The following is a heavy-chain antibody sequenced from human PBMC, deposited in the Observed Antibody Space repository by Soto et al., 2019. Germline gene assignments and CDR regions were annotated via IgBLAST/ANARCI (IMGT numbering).Heavy chain of an antibody. CDR1: GFTFSSYS. Sequence: ESGGGLVQPGGSLRLSCAASGFTFSSYSMNWVRQAPGKGLEWVSYISSSSSTIYYADSVKGRFTISRDNAKNSLYLQMNSLRAEDTAVYYCALIVATITRGETLDYWGQGTQVTVSS. CDR3: ALIVATITRGETLDY. J-gene: IGHJ4*02. CDR2: ISSSSSTI. D-gene: IGHD5-12*01. V-gene: IGHV3-48*01.